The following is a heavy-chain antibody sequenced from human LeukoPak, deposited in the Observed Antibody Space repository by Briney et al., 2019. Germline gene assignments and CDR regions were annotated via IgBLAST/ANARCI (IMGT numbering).Heavy chain of an antibody. J-gene: IGHJ4*02. D-gene: IGHD3-16*01. V-gene: IGHV3-64D*09. CDR1: GFTFNTYA. CDR2: ISGNGGST. Sequence: GGSLRLSCSASGFTFNTYAMHWVRQAPGKGLECVSGISGNGGSTYYADSVKGRFTISRDNSKNTLYLQMSSLRPEDTAVYYCVKDGYDYVWGSFSYFDYWGQGTLVTVSS. CDR3: VKDGYDYVWGSFSYFDY.